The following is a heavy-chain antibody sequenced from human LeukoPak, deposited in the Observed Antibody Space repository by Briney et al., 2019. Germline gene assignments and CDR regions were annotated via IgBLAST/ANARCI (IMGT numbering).Heavy chain of an antibody. Sequence: ASVKVSCKASGYTFTDNYLHWVRRAPGQGLEWMGRIDPNSGDTNYAQKFRGRVTVTRDSSISTAYMELSSLRSGDMAVYYCARGSVVGTARLFDNWGQGTLVTVSS. D-gene: IGHD2-21*02. CDR1: GYTFTDNY. CDR2: IDPNSGDT. CDR3: ARGSVVGTARLFDN. V-gene: IGHV1-2*02. J-gene: IGHJ4*02.